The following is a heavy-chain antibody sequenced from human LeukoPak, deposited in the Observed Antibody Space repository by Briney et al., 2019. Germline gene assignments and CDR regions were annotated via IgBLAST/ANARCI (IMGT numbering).Heavy chain of an antibody. CDR1: GFTFSSYD. CDR3: AKGITGTTGVLDY. D-gene: IGHD1-20*01. Sequence: GGSLRLSCAASGFTFSSYDMSWVRQAPGKGLEWVSAISGSGGSTYYADSVKGRFTISRDNSKNTLYLQMNSLRAEDTAVYYCAKGITGTTGVLDYWGQGTLVTVSS. J-gene: IGHJ4*02. V-gene: IGHV3-23*01. CDR2: ISGSGGST.